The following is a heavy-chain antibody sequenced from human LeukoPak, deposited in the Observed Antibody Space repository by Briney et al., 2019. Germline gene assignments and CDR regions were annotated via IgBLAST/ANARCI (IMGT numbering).Heavy chain of an antibody. J-gene: IGHJ4*02. CDR2: IYYSGST. Sequence: SETLSLTCAVYGGSFSGYYWSWIRQPPGKGLEWIGYIYYSGSTNYNPPLKSRVTISVDTSKNQFSLKLSSVTAADTAVYYCARDGRDGYNQFHYWGQGTLVTVSS. CDR1: GGSFSGYY. CDR3: ARDGRDGYNQFHY. V-gene: IGHV4-59*01. D-gene: IGHD5-24*01.